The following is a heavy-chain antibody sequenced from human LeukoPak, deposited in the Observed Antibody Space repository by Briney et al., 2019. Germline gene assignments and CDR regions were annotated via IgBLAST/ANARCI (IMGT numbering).Heavy chain of an antibody. V-gene: IGHV3-30*18. CDR3: AKVLLRLGELSPFDY. D-gene: IGHD3-16*02. Sequence: GGSLRLSCAASGFTFSSYGMHWVRQAPGTGLEWVAVISYGGSNKYYADSVKGRFTISRDNSKNTLYLQMNSLRAEDTAVYYCAKVLLRLGELSPFDYWGQGTLVTVSS. J-gene: IGHJ4*02. CDR2: ISYGGSNK. CDR1: GFTFSSYG.